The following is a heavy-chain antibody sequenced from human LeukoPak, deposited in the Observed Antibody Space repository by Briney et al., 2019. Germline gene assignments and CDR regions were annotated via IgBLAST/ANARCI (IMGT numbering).Heavy chain of an antibody. J-gene: IGHJ4*02. CDR1: GFTFSNSW. CDR3: AKHIVATSADY. CDR2: ISGSGGST. D-gene: IGHD5-12*01. V-gene: IGHV3-23*01. Sequence: GGSLRLSCAAFGFTFSNSWMSWARQAPGKGLEWVSAISGSGGSTYYADSVKGRFTISRDNSKNTLYLQMNSLRAEDTAVYYCAKHIVATSADYWGQGTLVTVSS.